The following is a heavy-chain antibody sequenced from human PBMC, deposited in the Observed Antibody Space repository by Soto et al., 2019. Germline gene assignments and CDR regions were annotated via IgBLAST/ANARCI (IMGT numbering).Heavy chain of an antibody. V-gene: IGHV5-51*01. D-gene: IGHD3-3*02. CDR2: IYPGDSDT. CDR3: ARFEWDWLALEY. J-gene: IGHJ4*02. Sequence: GAYLKISCMGSGYSFTSYWIGWVRQMPGKGLEWMGIIYPGDSDTRYSPSFQGQVTISADKSIRTAYLQWSSLKASDTAMYYCARFEWDWLALEYWGQGTPVSVPS. CDR1: GYSFTSYW.